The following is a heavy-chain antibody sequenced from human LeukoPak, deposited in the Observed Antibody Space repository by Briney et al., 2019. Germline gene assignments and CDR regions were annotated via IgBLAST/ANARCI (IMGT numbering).Heavy chain of an antibody. CDR1: GFTFDDYA. V-gene: IGHV3-9*01. CDR2: ISWDSGTI. J-gene: IGHJ4*02. Sequence: GGSLRLSCAASGFTFDDYAMHWVRQAPGKGLEWVSGISWDSGTIYYADSVKGRFTISRDDAKNSLYLQMNSLRAEDTALYYCAKRSAAGTVGYFDYWGQGTLVTVSS. D-gene: IGHD6-13*01. CDR3: AKRSAAGTVGYFDY.